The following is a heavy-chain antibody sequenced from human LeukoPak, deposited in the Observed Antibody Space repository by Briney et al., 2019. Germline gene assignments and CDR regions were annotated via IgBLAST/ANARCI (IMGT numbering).Heavy chain of an antibody. J-gene: IGHJ4*02. CDR1: GFTFSAYW. CDR2: IHREGTKT. CDR3: ARLRRNSDRSDFFYYYDH. D-gene: IGHD3-22*01. Sequence: GGSLTLSCAASGFTFSAYWMHWVRRVPGKGLVWVSRIHREGTKTIYAESVKGRFTISRDNAKNSLFLQMNSLRAEDTAVYYCARLRRNSDRSDFFYYYDHWGEGTLVTVSS. V-gene: IGHV3-74*01.